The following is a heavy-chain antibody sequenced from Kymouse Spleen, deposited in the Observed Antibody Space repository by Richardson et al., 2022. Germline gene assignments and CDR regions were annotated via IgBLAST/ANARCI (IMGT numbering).Heavy chain of an antibody. Sequence: QVQLQQWGAGLLKPSETLSLTCAVYGGSFSGYYWSWIRQPPGKGLEWIGEINHSGSTNYNPSLKSRVTISVDTSKNQFSLKLSSVTAADTAVYYCASYYYDSSGITGGWFDPWGQGTLVTVSS. CDR2: INHSGST. D-gene: IGHD3-22*01. J-gene: IGHJ5*02. V-gene: IGHV4-34*01. CDR1: GGSFSGYY. CDR3: ASYYYDSSGITGGWFDP.